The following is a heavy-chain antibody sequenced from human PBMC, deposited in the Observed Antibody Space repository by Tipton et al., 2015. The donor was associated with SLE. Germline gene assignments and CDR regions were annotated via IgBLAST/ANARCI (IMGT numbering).Heavy chain of an antibody. J-gene: IGHJ4*02. CDR2: IYYSGST. D-gene: IGHD6-19*01. CDR1: GGSFSDYY. V-gene: IGHV4-59*12. CDR3: ARSVGQWLVHPYFDY. Sequence: TLSLTCAVYGGSFSDYYWSWIRQPPGKGLEWIGYIYYSGSTNYNPSLKSRVTISVDTSKNQFSLQLNSVTPEDTAVYYCARSVGQWLVHPYFDYWGQGTLVTVSS.